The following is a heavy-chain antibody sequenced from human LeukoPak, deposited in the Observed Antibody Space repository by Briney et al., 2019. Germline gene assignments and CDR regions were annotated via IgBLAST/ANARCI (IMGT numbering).Heavy chain of an antibody. J-gene: IGHJ4*02. CDR1: GFSFDDYA. CDR3: ARASWISSADAVW. Sequence: PGRSLRLSCAASGFSFDDYAMHWVRQAPGRGLEWVSGISWNSAGIAYSDSVKGRFTLSRDDSRNTVFLQLNNLRVDDTAVYYCARASWISSADAVWWGQGTLVTVSS. D-gene: IGHD2-2*03. CDR2: ISWNSAGI. V-gene: IGHV3-9*01.